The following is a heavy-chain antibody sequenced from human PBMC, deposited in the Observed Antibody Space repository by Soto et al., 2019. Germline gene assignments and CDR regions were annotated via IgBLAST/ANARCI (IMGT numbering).Heavy chain of an antibody. CDR1: GGSFSGYY. J-gene: IGHJ4*02. V-gene: IGHV4-34*01. CDR3: AREAFFSGYYFDY. Sequence: SETLSLTCAVYGGSFSGYYWSWIRQPPGKGLEWIGEINHSGSTNYNPSLKSRVTISVDTSKNQFSLKLSSVTAADTAVYYCAREAFFSGYYFDYWGQGTLVTVSS. D-gene: IGHD5-12*01. CDR2: INHSGST.